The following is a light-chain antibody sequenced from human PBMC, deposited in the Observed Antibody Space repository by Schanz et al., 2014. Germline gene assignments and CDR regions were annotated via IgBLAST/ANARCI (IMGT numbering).Light chain of an antibody. Sequence: EIVLTQSPDTLSLSPGERATLSCRASQSVSGRDIAWYQQKPGQAPRLLIYGASSRATGIPDRFSGSGSGTDFTLTISRLEPEDFAVYSCQQYGTSPFTFGPGTKVDIK. J-gene: IGKJ3*01. V-gene: IGKV3-20*01. CDR3: QQYGTSPFT. CDR2: GAS. CDR1: QSVSGRD.